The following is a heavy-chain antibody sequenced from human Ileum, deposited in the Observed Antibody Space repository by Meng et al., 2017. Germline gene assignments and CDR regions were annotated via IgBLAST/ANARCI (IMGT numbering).Heavy chain of an antibody. J-gene: IGHJ4*02. Sequence: PCKVSGPPLVKHTQTLMLTCTFSGFSLSTIGVGVGWTRQPPGKALEWLALIYWDDDKRYSPSLKSRLTITKETSKNQVVLTMTNMDPVDTATYYCAHRPACGGDCWIDYWGQGTLVTVSS. CDR1: GFSLSTIGVG. CDR2: IYWDDDK. D-gene: IGHD2-21*02. CDR3: AHRPACGGDCWIDY. V-gene: IGHV2-5*02.